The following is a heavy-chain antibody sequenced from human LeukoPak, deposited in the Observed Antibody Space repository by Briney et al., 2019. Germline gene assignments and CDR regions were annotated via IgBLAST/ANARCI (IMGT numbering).Heavy chain of an antibody. J-gene: IGHJ6*02. D-gene: IGHD2/OR15-2a*01. CDR3: AVIDDAMDV. CDR2: ISGSGIST. CDR1: GLTFSSYV. V-gene: IGHV3-23*01. Sequence: GGSLRLSCAASGLTFSSYVMNWVRQAPGKGLEWFSAISGSGISTYYADSVKGRFTISRDNSKNTLSLQMNSLRGEDTAIYYCAVIDDAMDVWGQGTTVTVSS.